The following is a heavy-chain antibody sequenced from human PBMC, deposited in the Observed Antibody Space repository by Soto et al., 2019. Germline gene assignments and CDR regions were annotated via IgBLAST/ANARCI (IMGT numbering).Heavy chain of an antibody. CDR1: GGSVSSASYY. V-gene: IGHV4-61*01. J-gene: IGHJ4*02. CDR3: ARAWEHLYCDY. Sequence: SETLSLTCTVSGGSVSSASYYWSWIRQPPGKGLEWIGYVYYTGSTNYNPSLKSRVTISVDTSKNQFSLKLTSVTAADTAMYYCARAWEHLYCDYWGQGNLVTVSS. CDR2: VYYTGST. D-gene: IGHD1-26*01.